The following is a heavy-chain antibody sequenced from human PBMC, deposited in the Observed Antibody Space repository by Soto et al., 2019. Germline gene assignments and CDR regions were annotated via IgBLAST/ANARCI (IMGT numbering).Heavy chain of an antibody. CDR3: ARRVGTWPFHFDY. V-gene: IGHV5-51*01. CDR1: GYRFTNYW. Sequence: GESLKISCEGSGYRFTNYWIGWVRQMPGKGLEWMGIIYPGDSETRYSPSFEGRVTISVDTSINTAYVQWSSLQASDTAIYYCARRVGTWPFHFDYWGQGTLVTVSS. CDR2: IYPGDSET. J-gene: IGHJ4*02.